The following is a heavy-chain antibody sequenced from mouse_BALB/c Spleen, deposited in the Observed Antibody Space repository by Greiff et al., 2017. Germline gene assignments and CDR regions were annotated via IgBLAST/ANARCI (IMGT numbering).Heavy chain of an antibody. J-gene: IGHJ4*01. CDR1: GYTFTSYW. D-gene: IGHD1-1*01. Sequence: LQQPGSELVRPGASVKLSCKASGYTFTSYWMHWVKQRPGQGLEWIGNIYPGSGSTNYNEKFKSKATLTVDTSSSTAYMQLSSLASEDSALYYCAREGFTGDAMDYWGQGTSVTVSS. V-gene: IGHV1S22*01. CDR3: AREGFTGDAMDY. CDR2: IYPGSGST.